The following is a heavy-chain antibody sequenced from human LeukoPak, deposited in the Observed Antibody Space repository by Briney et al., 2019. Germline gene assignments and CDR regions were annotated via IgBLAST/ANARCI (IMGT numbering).Heavy chain of an antibody. V-gene: IGHV4-59*01. CDR3: ARDKGYSGYELDY. D-gene: IGHD5-12*01. J-gene: IGHJ4*02. CDR2: IYYSGST. CDR1: GGSISSYY. Sequence: SETLSLTCTVSGGSISSYYWSWIRQPPGKGPEWIGYIYYSGSTNYNPSLKSRVTISVDTSKNQFSLKLSSVTAADTAVYYCARDKGYSGYELDYWGQGTLVTVSS.